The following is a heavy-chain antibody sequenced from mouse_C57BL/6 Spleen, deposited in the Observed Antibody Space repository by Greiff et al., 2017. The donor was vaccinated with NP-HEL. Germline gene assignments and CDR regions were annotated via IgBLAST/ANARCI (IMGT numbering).Heavy chain of an antibody. V-gene: IGHV1-50*01. J-gene: IGHJ3*01. CDR3: AGGSSYPVAY. Sequence: QVQLQQPGAELVKPGASVKLSCKASGYTFTSYWMQWVKQRPGQGLEWIGEIDPSDSYTNYNQKFKGKATLTVDTSSSTAYMQLSSLTSEDSAVYYCAGGSSYPVAYWGQGTLVTVSA. CDR2: IDPSDSYT. CDR1: GYTFTSYW. D-gene: IGHD1-1*01.